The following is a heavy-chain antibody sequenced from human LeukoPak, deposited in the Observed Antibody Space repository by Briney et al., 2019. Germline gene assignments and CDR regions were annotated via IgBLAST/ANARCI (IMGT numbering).Heavy chain of an antibody. J-gene: IGHJ4*02. CDR2: ISSSTTYI. Sequence: GGSLRLSCAASGFTFSSYSMNWVRQAPGKGLEWVSSISSSTTYISYADSVKGRFTISRDNAKNSLYLQMNSLRAEDTAVYYCARGAAGYVGASSFDYWGQGTLVTASS. D-gene: IGHD1-26*01. V-gene: IGHV3-21*01. CDR1: GFTFSSYS. CDR3: ARGAAGYVGASSFDY.